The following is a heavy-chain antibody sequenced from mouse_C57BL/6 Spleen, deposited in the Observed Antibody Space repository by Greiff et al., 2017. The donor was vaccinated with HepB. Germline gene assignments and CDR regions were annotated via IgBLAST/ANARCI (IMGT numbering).Heavy chain of an antibody. D-gene: IGHD1-1*01. V-gene: IGHV5-17*01. CDR3: ARDYYGSSPYYYAMDY. CDR2: ISSGSSTI. J-gene: IGHJ4*01. CDR1: GFTFSDYG. Sequence: EVQGVESGGGLVKPGGSLKLSCAASGFTFSDYGMHWVRQAPEKGLEWVAYISSGSSTIYYADTVKGRFTISRDYAKNTLFLQMTSLRSEDTAMYYCARDYYGSSPYYYAMDYWGQGTSVTVSS.